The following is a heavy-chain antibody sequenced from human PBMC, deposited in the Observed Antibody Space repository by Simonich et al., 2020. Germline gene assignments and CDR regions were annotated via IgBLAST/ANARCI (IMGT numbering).Heavy chain of an antibody. D-gene: IGHD6-13*01. CDR2: INPNRGGT. CDR1: GYTFTGYY. CDR3: ARGRIAAAGTYYYYYMDV. V-gene: IGHV1-2*02. Sequence: QVQLVQSGAEVKKPGASVKVSCNASGYTFTGYYMHWVRQAPGQGLGWVGCINPNRGGTNYAQKLQGRVTMTRDTSISTAYMELSRLRSDDTAVYYCARGRIAAAGTYYYYYMDVWGKGTTVTVSS. J-gene: IGHJ6*03.